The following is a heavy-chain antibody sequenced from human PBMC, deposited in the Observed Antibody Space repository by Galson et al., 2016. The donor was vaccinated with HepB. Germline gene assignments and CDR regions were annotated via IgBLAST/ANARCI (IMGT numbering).Heavy chain of an antibody. D-gene: IGHD1-7*01. CDR1: GYSISSGYY. V-gene: IGHV4-38-2*02. CDR3: ARGYWNYGFDY. Sequence: SETLSLTCTVSGYSISSGYYWGWIRQPPGKGLEWIGSIYHSGNTYYNPSLKSRVTISVDTSKNQFSLKLSSVTAADTAGYYCARGYWNYGFDYWGQGTLVTVSS. CDR2: IYHSGNT. J-gene: IGHJ4*02.